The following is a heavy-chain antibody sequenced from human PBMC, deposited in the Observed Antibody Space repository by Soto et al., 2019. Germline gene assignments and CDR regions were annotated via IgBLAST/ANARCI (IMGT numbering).Heavy chain of an antibody. Sequence: GASVKVSCKVSGYTLTELSMHWVRQAPGKGLEWMGGFDPEDGETIYAQKFQGRVTMTEDTSTDTAYMELSSLRSEDTAVYYCATSITGTISVLIDYWGQGTLVTVSS. CDR2: FDPEDGET. CDR1: GYTLTELS. D-gene: IGHD1-7*01. CDR3: ATSITGTISVLIDY. J-gene: IGHJ4*02. V-gene: IGHV1-24*01.